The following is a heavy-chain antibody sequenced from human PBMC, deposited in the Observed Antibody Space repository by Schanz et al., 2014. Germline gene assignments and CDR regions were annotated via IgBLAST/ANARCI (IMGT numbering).Heavy chain of an antibody. CDR1: GFSVSTNY. Sequence: EVQLVESGGCLMQPGGSLRLSCAVSGFSVSTNYMSWVRQAPGKGLEWVSTIYIHSVSTNYADSVKGRFIISRDSSKNTLFLQMNSLRDEDTAVYFCARDEGREGYNLAFDVWGQGTLVTVSS. D-gene: IGHD5-12*01. CDR2: IYIHSVST. J-gene: IGHJ3*01. CDR3: ARDEGREGYNLAFDV. V-gene: IGHV3-53*01.